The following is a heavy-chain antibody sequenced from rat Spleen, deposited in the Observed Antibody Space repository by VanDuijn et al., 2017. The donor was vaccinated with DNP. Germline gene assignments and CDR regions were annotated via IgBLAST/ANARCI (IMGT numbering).Heavy chain of an antibody. Sequence: EVQLVESGGGLVQPGGSLKLSCAASGFTFSYYGMAWVRQAPKKGLEWVASISPNGIFSYYRDSVKGRFTVSRDNAKSSLYLQMDSLRSEDTATYYCASLNNYNWFAYWGQGTLVTVSS. CDR2: ISPNGIFS. V-gene: IGHV5-19*01. CDR3: ASLNNYNWFAY. CDR1: GFTFSYYG. D-gene: IGHD1-10*01. J-gene: IGHJ3*01.